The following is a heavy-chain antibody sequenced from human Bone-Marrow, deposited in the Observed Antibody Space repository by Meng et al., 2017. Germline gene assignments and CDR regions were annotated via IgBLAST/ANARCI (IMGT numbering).Heavy chain of an antibody. V-gene: IGHV3-48*03. CDR3: ARTYSSGWYYFDY. CDR1: GFTFSSYE. J-gene: IGHJ4*02. Sequence: LSLTCAASGFTFSSYEMNWVRQAPGKGLEWVSYISSSGSTIYYADSVKGRFTISRDNAKNSLYLQMNSLRAEDTAVYYCARTYSSGWYYFDYWGQGTLVTVSS. D-gene: IGHD6-19*01. CDR2: ISSSGSTI.